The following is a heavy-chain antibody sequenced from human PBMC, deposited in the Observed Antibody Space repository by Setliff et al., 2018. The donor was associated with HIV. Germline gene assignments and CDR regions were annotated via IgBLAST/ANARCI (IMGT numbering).Heavy chain of an antibody. CDR3: ARDARWLQFPYFDY. CDR2: IYHSGST. CDR1: GGSTSSSGHY. D-gene: IGHD5-12*01. Sequence: SETLSLTCTVSGGSTSSSGHYWGWIRQPPGKGLEWIGSIYHSGSTYYNPSLKSRVTISVDSSKNQFSLKLSSVTAADTAVYYCARDARWLQFPYFDYWGQGTLVTVSS. V-gene: IGHV4-39*07. J-gene: IGHJ4*01.